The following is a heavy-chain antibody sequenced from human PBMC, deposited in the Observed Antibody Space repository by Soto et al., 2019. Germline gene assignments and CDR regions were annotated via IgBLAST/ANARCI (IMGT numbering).Heavy chain of an antibody. D-gene: IGHD5-18*01. Sequence: SETLSLTCTVSGGSISSGGYYWSWIRQHPGKGLEWIGYIYYSGSTYYNPSLKSRVTRSVDTSKNQFSRKLSSVTAADTAVYYCARLVELWDGYFDYWGQGTLVTVSS. CDR3: ARLVELWDGYFDY. CDR2: IYYSGST. CDR1: GGSISSGGYY. V-gene: IGHV4-31*03. J-gene: IGHJ4*02.